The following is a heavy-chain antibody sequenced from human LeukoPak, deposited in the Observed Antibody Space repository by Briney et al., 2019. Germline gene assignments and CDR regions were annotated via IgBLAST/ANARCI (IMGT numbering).Heavy chain of an antibody. Sequence: SETLSLTCTVSGGSISIYYWSWIRQPPGKGLEWVGYIFNSGSTIYNPSLRSRVTISVDTSKNQFSLKLNSVTAADTAVYYCARTAPVVSSSWYYFDYWGQGTLVTVSS. CDR3: ARTAPVVSSSWYYFDY. D-gene: IGHD6-13*01. V-gene: IGHV4-59*01. CDR2: IFNSGST. CDR1: GGSISIYY. J-gene: IGHJ4*02.